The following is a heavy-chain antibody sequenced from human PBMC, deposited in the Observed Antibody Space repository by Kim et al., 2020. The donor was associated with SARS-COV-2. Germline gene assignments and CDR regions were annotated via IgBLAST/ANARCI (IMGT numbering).Heavy chain of an antibody. J-gene: IGHJ3*02. D-gene: IGHD6-13*01. CDR1: GFTFDDSA. CDR2: ISGDGGST. V-gene: IGHV3-43*02. CDR3: AKDISDSSRWFFALDI. Sequence: GGSLRLSCAASGFTFDDSAMQWVRQVPGKGLEWVSFISGDGGSTYYADSVKGRFTVSRDNNKNSLYLQMNSLRTEDTALYYCAKDISDSSRWFFALDIWGLGTMVTVSS.